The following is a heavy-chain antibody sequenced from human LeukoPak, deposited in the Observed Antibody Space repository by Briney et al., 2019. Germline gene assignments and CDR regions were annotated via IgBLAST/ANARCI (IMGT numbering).Heavy chain of an antibody. CDR2: IYYSGST. CDR1: GFTFSSYA. J-gene: IGHJ4*02. V-gene: IGHV4-59*08. Sequence: GSLRLSCAASGFTFSSYAMSWVRQAPGKGLEWIGYIYYSGSTNYNPSLKSRVTLSVDTSKNQFSLKLSSVTAADTAVYYCARPMYYDILAPPGYWGQGTLVTVSS. CDR3: ARPMYYDILAPPGY. D-gene: IGHD3-9*01.